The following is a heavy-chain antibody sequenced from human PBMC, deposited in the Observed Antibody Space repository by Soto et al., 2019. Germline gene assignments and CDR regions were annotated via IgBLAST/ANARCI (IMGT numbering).Heavy chain of an antibody. CDR2: TYITGDT. CDR3: AREYTETVDGPTPFYFDY. CDR1: GDSINRYY. D-gene: IGHD6-19*01. J-gene: IGHJ4*02. V-gene: IGHV4-4*07. Sequence: PSETLSLTCRVPGDSINRYYWSWIRQSAGKGLEWIGRTYITGDTNFNPSLKSRVTMSLDMSRHQLSLHLSSVTAADTAVYYCAREYTETVDGPTPFYFDYWGQGTPVTVSS.